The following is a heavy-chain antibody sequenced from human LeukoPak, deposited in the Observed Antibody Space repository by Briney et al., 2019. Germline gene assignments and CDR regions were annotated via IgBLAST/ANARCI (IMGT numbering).Heavy chain of an antibody. CDR2: IKQDGSEK. V-gene: IGHV3-7*01. J-gene: IGHJ3*02. CDR3: ARVPPITMVRGVIMGDDAFDI. D-gene: IGHD3-10*01. Sequence: GGSLRLSCAASGFTFSSYWMSWVRQAPGKGLERVANIKQDGSEKYYVDSVKGRFTISRDNAKNSLYLQMNSLRAEDTAVYYCARVPPITMVRGVIMGDDAFDIWGQGTMVTVSS. CDR1: GFTFSSYW.